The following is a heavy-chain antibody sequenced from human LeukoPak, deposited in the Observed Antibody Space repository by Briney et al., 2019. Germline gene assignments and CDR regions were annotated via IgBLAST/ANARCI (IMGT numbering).Heavy chain of an antibody. V-gene: IGHV3-21*01. D-gene: IGHD3-3*01. J-gene: IGHJ4*02. CDR2: ISSSSSYI. CDR1: GFTFSSYT. Sequence: GGSLRLSCAASGFTFSSYTMNWVRQAPGKGLEWVSSISSSSSYIYYADSVKGRFTISRDNAKNSLYLQMNSLRAEDTAVYYCARDELWSGSAVGYWRQGTLVTVSS. CDR3: ARDELWSGSAVGY.